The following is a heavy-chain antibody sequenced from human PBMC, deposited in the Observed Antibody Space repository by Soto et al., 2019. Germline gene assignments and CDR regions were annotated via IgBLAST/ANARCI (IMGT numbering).Heavy chain of an antibody. V-gene: IGHV3-30*18. CDR3: AKALLLKGDRTVTTSSVYFDI. J-gene: IGHJ3*02. Sequence: QVQLVESGGGVVQPGRSLRLSCAASGFTFSSYGMHWVRQAPGKGLEWVAVISYDGSNKYYADSVKGRFTISRDNSKNTLYLQMNSLRAEDTAVYYCAKALLLKGDRTVTTSSVYFDIWGQGTMVTVSS. CDR2: ISYDGSNK. CDR1: GFTFSSYG. D-gene: IGHD4-17*01.